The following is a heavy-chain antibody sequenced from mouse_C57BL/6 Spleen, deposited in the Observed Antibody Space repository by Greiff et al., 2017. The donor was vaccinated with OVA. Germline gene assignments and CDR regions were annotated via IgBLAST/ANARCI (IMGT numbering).Heavy chain of an antibody. D-gene: IGHD1-1*01. J-gene: IGHJ4*01. V-gene: IGHV14-3*01. Sequence: EVKLVESVAELVRPGASVKLSCTASGFNIKNTYMHWVKQRPEQGLEWIGRIDPANGNTKYAPKFQGKATITADTSSNTAYLQLSSLTSEDTAIYYCARVDCYGSSSYYAMDYWGQGTSVTVSS. CDR2: IDPANGNT. CDR3: ARVDCYGSSSYYAMDY. CDR1: GFNIKNTY.